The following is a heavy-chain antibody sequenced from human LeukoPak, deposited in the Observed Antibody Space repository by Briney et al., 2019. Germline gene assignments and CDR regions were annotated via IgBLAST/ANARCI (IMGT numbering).Heavy chain of an antibody. CDR2: INPNSGGT. J-gene: IGHJ6*03. Sequence: ASVKVCCKASGYTFTGYYMHWVRQAPGHGLEWMGWINPNSGGTNYAQKFQGRVTMTRDTSISTAYMELSRLRSDDTAVYYCARVYSYGKKYYYYYMDVWGKGTTVTVSS. V-gene: IGHV1-2*02. CDR1: GYTFTGYY. CDR3: ARVYSYGKKYYYYYMDV. D-gene: IGHD5-18*01.